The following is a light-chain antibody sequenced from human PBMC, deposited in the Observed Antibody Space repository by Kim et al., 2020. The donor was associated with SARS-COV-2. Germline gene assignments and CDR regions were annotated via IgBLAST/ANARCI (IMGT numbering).Light chain of an antibody. CDR2: DAS. V-gene: IGKV1-5*01. J-gene: IGKJ2*01. CDR1: QSIISW. CDR3: QQYNSYSFT. Sequence: ASVGYRVTIHCLASQSIISWVAWYQQKPGIAPNVLIYDASILESWVPSRFSGSGSGTEFTLTISSLQPDDFATYYCQQYNSYSFTFGQGTKLEI.